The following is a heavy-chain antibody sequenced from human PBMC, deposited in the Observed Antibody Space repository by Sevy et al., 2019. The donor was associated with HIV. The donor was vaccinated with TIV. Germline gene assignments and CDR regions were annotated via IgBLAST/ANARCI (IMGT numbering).Heavy chain of an antibody. D-gene: IGHD3-22*01. Sequence: ASVKVSCKASGYTFTGYYMHWVRQAPGQGLEWMGWINPNSGGTNYAQKFQGRVTMTRGTSISTAYMELSRLGSDDTAVYYCAVVPDPDTYYYDSSGPYGMDVWGQGTTVTVSS. CDR2: INPNSGGT. CDR1: GYTFTGYY. V-gene: IGHV1-2*02. CDR3: AVVPDPDTYYYDSSGPYGMDV. J-gene: IGHJ6*02.